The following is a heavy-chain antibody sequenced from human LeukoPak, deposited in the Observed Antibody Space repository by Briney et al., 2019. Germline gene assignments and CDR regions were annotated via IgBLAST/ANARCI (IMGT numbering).Heavy chain of an antibody. D-gene: IGHD5-24*01. CDR3: ARGGYNHGFDI. J-gene: IGHJ3*02. Sequence: GGSLVLSCAASEFPFRNYWMHWVRQAPGRGLVWVSRIDNDGGSTIYADSVKGRFTISRDNAKNTLYLQMNSLRAEDTAVYYCARGGYNHGFDIWGQGTLVTVSS. CDR1: EFPFRNYW. CDR2: IDNDGGST. V-gene: IGHV3-74*01.